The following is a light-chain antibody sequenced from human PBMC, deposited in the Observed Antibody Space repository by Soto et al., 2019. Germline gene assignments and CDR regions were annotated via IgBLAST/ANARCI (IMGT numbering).Light chain of an antibody. J-gene: IGKJ5*01. CDR1: QSVSSY. CDR2: DAS. V-gene: IGKV3-11*01. CDR3: QQRSNGPIT. Sequence: EIVLTQSPATLSLSPGERATLSCRASQSVSSYLAWYQQKPGQAPRLLIYDASNRATGIPARFSGSGSGTDFTLTSSSLEPEDFAVYYCQQRSNGPITFGQWKRL.